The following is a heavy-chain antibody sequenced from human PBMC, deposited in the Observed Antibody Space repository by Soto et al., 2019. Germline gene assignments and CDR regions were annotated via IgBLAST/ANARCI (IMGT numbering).Heavy chain of an antibody. CDR2: IIPIFGTA. D-gene: IGHD1-7*01. CDR3: AREVTGYNWNYHYYYYGMDV. Sequence: GASVKVSCKASGGTFSSYAISWVRQAPGQGLEWMGGIIPIFGTANYAQKFQGRVTITADESTSTAYMELSSLRSEDTAVYYCAREVTGYNWNYHYYYYGMDVWGQGTTVTVSS. J-gene: IGHJ6*02. V-gene: IGHV1-69*13. CDR1: GGTFSSYA.